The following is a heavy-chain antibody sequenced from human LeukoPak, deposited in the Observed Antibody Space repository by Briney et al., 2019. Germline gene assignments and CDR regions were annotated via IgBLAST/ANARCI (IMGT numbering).Heavy chain of an antibody. D-gene: IGHD6-6*01. CDR3: ARENSSSSLSYYYYYYMDV. J-gene: IGHJ6*03. V-gene: IGHV4-4*07. CDR1: GGSISSYY. CDR2: IYTSGST. Sequence: LETLSLTCTVSGGSISSYYWSWIRQPAGKGLEWIGRIYTSGSTNYNPSLKSRVTMSVDTSKNQFSLKLSSVTAAGTAVYYCARENSSSSLSYYYYYYMDVWGKGTTVTVSS.